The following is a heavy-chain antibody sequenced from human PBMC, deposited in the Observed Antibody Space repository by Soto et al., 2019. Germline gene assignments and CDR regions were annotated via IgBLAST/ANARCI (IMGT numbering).Heavy chain of an antibody. V-gene: IGHV4-39*02. J-gene: IGHJ4*02. CDR1: GGSISSSSYY. CDR3: ARDTRGWYYFHY. CDR2: ISYSGST. D-gene: IGHD6-19*01. Sequence: SETLSLTCTVSGGSISSSSYYWGWIRQPPGKGLEWIGSISYSGSTYYNPSLKSRVTMSVDTSKNQFSLKLSSVTAADTAVYYCARDTRGWYYFHYWGQGTPVTV.